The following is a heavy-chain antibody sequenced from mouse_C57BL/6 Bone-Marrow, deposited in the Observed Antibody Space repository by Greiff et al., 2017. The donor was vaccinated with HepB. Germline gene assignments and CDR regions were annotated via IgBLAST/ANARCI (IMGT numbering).Heavy chain of an antibody. J-gene: IGHJ3*01. CDR1: GFSFNTYA. D-gene: IGHD1-1*01. CDR2: IRSKSNNYAT. CDR3: VRCHYYGSSGFAY. V-gene: IGHV10-1*01. Sequence: VQLQQSGGGLVQPKGSLKLSCAASGFSFNTYAMNWVRQAPGKGLEWVARIRSKSNNYATYYADSVKDRFTISRDDSESMLYLQMNNLKTEDTAMYYCVRCHYYGSSGFAYWGQGTLVTVSA.